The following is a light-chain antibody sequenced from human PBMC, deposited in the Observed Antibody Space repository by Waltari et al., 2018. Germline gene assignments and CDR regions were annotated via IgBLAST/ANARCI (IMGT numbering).Light chain of an antibody. J-gene: IGKJ2*01. CDR1: QSLVYSDGNTY. Sequence: DVVLTQSPLSLPVTLGQPAXISCRSSQSLVYSDGNTYLSWFHQRPGQSPRRLIHKVSNRYSGVPDRFSGXXSGTDFTLKISRVXXXDXGXYXCMQATHWPTFGQGTKLEIK. CDR3: MQATHWPT. CDR2: KVS. V-gene: IGKV2-30*01.